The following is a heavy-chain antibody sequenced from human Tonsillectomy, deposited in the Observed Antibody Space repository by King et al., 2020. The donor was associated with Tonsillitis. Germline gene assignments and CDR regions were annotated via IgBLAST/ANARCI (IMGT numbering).Heavy chain of an antibody. CDR3: ARRGYSYGPFFDY. V-gene: IGHV4-39*01. CDR2: IYYSGST. CDR1: GGSISSSSYY. Sequence: LQLQESGPGLVKPSETLSLTCTVSGGSISSSSYYWGWIRQPPGKGLEWIGGIYYSGSTYYNPSLKSRVTISVDTSKNQFSLKLSSVTAADTAVYYCARRGYSYGPFFDYWGQGTLVTVSS. D-gene: IGHD5-18*01. J-gene: IGHJ4*02.